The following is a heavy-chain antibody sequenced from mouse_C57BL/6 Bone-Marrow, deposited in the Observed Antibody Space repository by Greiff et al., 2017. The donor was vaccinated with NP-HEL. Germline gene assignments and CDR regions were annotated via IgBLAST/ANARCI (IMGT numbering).Heavy chain of an antibody. CDR1: GYTFTSYG. V-gene: IGHV1-81*01. D-gene: IGHD1-1*02. CDR2: IYPRSGNT. CDR3: ARGGNYYAIDY. Sequence: QVQLQQSGAELARPGASVKLSCKASGYTFTSYGISWVKQRTGQGLEWIGEIYPRSGNTYYNEKFKGKATLTADKSSSTAYMELRSLTSQDSAVYFCARGGNYYAIDYWGQGPSVTVSS. J-gene: IGHJ4*01.